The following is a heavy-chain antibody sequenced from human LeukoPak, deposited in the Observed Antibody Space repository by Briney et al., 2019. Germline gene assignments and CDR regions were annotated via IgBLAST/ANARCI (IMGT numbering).Heavy chain of an antibody. V-gene: IGHV3-11*01. J-gene: IGHJ4*02. CDR1: GFTFSDYY. D-gene: IGHD3-22*01. Sequence: GGSLRLSCAASGFTFSDYYMSWIRQAPGKGLEWVSYISSSGSTIYYADSVKGRFTISRDNAKNSLYLQMNSLRAEDTAVYYRARSWVYYYDSSGYWAHWGQGTLVTVSS. CDR3: ARSWVYYYDSSGYWAH. CDR2: ISSSGSTI.